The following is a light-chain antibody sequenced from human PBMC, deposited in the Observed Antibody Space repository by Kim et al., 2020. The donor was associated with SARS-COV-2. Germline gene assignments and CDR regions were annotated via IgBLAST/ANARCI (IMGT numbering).Light chain of an antibody. CDR2: AVS. CDR1: SSDVGAYNH. CDR3: ISYSSSTTLPVV. J-gene: IGLJ2*01. Sequence: SITISGSGTSSDVGAYNHVSWYQQHPNKAPKLMIFAVSDRPSGVSNRFSGSKSANTASLTISGLQAEDEADYYCISYSSSTTLPVVFGGGTKLTVL. V-gene: IGLV2-14*03.